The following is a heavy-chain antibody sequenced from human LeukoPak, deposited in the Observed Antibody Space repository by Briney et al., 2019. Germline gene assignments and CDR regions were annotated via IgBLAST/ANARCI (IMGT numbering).Heavy chain of an antibody. CDR3: ARASIAAYDY. CDR1: GGSFSGYY. V-gene: IGHV4-34*01. D-gene: IGHD6-6*01. Sequence: SETLSLTCAVYGGSFSGYYWSWIRQPPGKGLEWIGEINHSGSTNYNPSLKSRVTISVDTSKNQYSLKLSSVTAADTAVYYCARASIAAYDYWGQGTLVTVSS. CDR2: INHSGST. J-gene: IGHJ4*02.